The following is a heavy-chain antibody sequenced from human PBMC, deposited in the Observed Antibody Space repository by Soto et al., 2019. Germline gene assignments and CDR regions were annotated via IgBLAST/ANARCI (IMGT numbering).Heavy chain of an antibody. D-gene: IGHD6-19*01. CDR2: INHSGSA. J-gene: IGHJ4*02. CDR1: GESFSGYI. Sequence: TSETLSLTCAVYGESFSGYILTWIRQTPGKGLQWIGQINHSGSASYNPSLKSRVTISVHTSNSQFSLELSSVTAADTAVYYCARGLITGSHYSGGWYYFDSWGQGTQVTVSS. V-gene: IGHV4-34*01. CDR3: ARGLITGSHYSGGWYYFDS.